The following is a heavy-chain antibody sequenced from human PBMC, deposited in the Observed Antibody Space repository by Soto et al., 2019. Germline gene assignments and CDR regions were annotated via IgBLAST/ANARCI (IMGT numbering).Heavy chain of an antibody. CDR1: GYTFTSYG. J-gene: IGHJ4*02. CDR3: ARDITMVRGVIIHPYYFDY. CDR2: ISAYNGNT. Sequence: QVQLVQSGAEVKKPGASVKVSCKASGYTFTSYGISWVRQAPGQVLGWMGWISAYNGNTNYAQKLQGRVTMTTDTSTSTAYMELRSLRSDDTAVYYCARDITMVRGVIIHPYYFDYWGQGPLVTVSS. V-gene: IGHV1-18*01. D-gene: IGHD3-10*01.